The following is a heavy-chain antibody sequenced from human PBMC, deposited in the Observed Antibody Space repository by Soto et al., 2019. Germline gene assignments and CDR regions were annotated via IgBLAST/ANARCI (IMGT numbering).Heavy chain of an antibody. J-gene: IGHJ6*02. Sequence: ASVKVSCKASGGTFSSYAISWVRQAPGQGLEWMGGIIPIFGTANYAKKFQGRVTITAGESTSTAYMELSSLRSEDTAVYYCARGFHHEGCTNGVCPIRFYYYYGMDVWGQGTTVTVSS. D-gene: IGHD2-8*01. CDR1: GGTFSSYA. CDR3: ARGFHHEGCTNGVCPIRFYYYYGMDV. V-gene: IGHV1-69*13. CDR2: IIPIFGTA.